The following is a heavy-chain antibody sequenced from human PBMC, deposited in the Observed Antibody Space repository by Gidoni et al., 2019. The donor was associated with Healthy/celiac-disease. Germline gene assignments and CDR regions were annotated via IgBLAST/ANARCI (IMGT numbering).Heavy chain of an antibody. J-gene: IGHJ6*02. CDR3: ARGRSGELFYYYYGMDV. V-gene: IGHV1-8*01. CDR1: GYTSTSSG. CDR2: MNHNSGNT. D-gene: IGHD6-25*01. Sequence: QVQLLQSGAEVKNPGASVKISCTASGYTSTSSGITWVRQATGQGLEWMGWMNHNSGNTGYAQKFQGRVTMTRITSISTAYMELSSLRSEDTAVYYCARGRSGELFYYYYGMDVWGQGTTVTVSS.